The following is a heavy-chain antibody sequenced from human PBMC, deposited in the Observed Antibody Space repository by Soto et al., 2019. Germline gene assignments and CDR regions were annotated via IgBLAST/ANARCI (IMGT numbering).Heavy chain of an antibody. V-gene: IGHV1-3*01. CDR3: ARDYSSYGPFDH. D-gene: IGHD5-18*01. Sequence: ASVKVSCKASGYTFTSYAMHLGRQAPGQRLEWMGWINAGNGNRKYSQKFQGRVTITRDTSASIAYMELSSLRSEDTAVYYCARDYSSYGPFDHWGQGTLVTVSS. CDR2: INAGNGNR. CDR1: GYTFTSYA. J-gene: IGHJ4*02.